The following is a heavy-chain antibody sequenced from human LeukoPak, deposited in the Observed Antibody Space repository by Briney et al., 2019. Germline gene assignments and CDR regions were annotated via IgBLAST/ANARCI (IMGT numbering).Heavy chain of an antibody. J-gene: IGHJ4*02. CDR2: IYYSGST. CDR1: GGSISSSSYY. V-gene: IGHV4-39*01. Sequence: PSETLSLTCTVSGGSISSSSYYWGWIRQPPGKGLEWIGSIYYSGSTYYNPSLKSRVTISVDTSKNQVSLKLSSETAADTAVYYFATTGRVIDYWGQGTLVTVSS. D-gene: IGHD1-14*01. CDR3: ATTGRVIDY.